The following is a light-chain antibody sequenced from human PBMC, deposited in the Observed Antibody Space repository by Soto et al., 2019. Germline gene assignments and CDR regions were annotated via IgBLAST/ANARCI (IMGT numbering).Light chain of an antibody. CDR2: EVN. CDR3: SSYVGTTTYV. Sequence: QSALTQPASASGSPGQSVTISCTGTSSDVGGYNYVSWYQQYPGKAPQLVIYEVNKRPSGVPDRFSGSKSGNTASLTVSGLQAEDEADYYCSSYVGTTTYVFGTGTKVTVL. V-gene: IGLV2-8*01. CDR1: SSDVGGYNY. J-gene: IGLJ1*01.